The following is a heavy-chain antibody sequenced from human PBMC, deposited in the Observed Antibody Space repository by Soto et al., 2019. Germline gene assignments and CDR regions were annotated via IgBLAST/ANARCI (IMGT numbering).Heavy chain of an antibody. V-gene: IGHV4-30-4*01. CDR3: ATMGTPATGLYYFDY. CDR2: ISDSGST. CDR1: GGSISSGNYY. D-gene: IGHD1-7*01. Sequence: QVQLQESGPGLVKPSQTLSLTCTVSGGSISSGNYYWSWLRQPPGKGLEWIGFISDSGSTYYNASLMSRVTISVDTSKNQFSLNLSFVTAADTAVYYCATMGTPATGLYYFDYWGQGTLVTVSS. J-gene: IGHJ4*02.